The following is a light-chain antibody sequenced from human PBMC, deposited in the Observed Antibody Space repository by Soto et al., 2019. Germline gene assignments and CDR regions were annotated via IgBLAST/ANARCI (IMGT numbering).Light chain of an antibody. V-gene: IGLV1-47*02. CDR1: SSNIATNY. CDR2: TNN. CDR3: AATDDSLGGPV. Sequence: QSVLTQPPSASGTPGQRVTISCSGSSSNIATNYVYWYQHLPGAAPKLLIFTNNQRTSGVPARFSASKSGTSASLAISGLRSEDEGAYYCAATDDSLGGPVFGGGTKLTVL. J-gene: IGLJ2*01.